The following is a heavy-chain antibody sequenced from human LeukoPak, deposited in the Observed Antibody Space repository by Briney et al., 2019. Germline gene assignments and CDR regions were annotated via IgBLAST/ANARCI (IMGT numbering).Heavy chain of an antibody. CDR1: GGTFSSYA. CDR3: ARLSYLLDPLTPQSYYYYGMDV. CDR2: IIPIFGIA. Sequence: SVKVSCKASGGTFSSYAISWVRQAPGQGLEWMGRIIPIFGIANHAQKFQGRVTITADKSTSTAYMELSSLRSEDTAVYYCARLSYLLDPLTPQSYYYYGMDVWGQGTTVTVSS. J-gene: IGHJ6*02. V-gene: IGHV1-69*04. D-gene: IGHD3/OR15-3a*01.